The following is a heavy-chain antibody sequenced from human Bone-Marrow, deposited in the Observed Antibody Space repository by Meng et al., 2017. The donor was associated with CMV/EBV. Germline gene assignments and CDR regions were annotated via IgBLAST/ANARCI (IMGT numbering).Heavy chain of an antibody. J-gene: IGHJ4*02. CDR3: ARARGLYYDFWSGYWRYFDY. Sequence: SETLSLTCTVSGGSISSSSYYWGWIRQPPGKGLEWIGSIYYSGSTYYNPSLKSRVTISVDTSKNQFSLKLSSVTAADTAVYYCARARGLYYDFWSGYWRYFDYWGQGTLVTVSS. CDR2: IYYSGST. D-gene: IGHD3-3*01. V-gene: IGHV4-39*07. CDR1: GGSISSSSYY.